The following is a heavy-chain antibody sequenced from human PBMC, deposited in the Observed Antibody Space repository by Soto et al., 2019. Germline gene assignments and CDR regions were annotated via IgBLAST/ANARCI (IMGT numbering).Heavy chain of an antibody. Sequence: GESLKISCKGSGYSFTSYWIGWVRQMPGKGLEWMGIIYPGDSDTRYSPSFQGQDTISADKSISTAYLQWSSLKASDTAMYYCARQAAAPYYDFWGGYSGAGTYGMDVWGQGTTVTVSS. CDR1: GYSFTSYW. V-gene: IGHV5-51*01. D-gene: IGHD3-3*01. CDR3: ARQAAAPYYDFWGGYSGAGTYGMDV. J-gene: IGHJ6*02. CDR2: IYPGDSDT.